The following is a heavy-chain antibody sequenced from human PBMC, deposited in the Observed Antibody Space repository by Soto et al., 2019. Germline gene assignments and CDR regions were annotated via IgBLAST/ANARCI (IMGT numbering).Heavy chain of an antibody. CDR1: GGSFSGYY. CDR3: ARKRGLSFSNYVLHFDY. V-gene: IGHV4-34*01. J-gene: IGHJ4*02. D-gene: IGHD4-4*01. Sequence: TSETLSLTCAVYGGSFSGYYWSWIRQPPGKGLEWIGEINHSGSTNYNPSLKSRVTISVDTSKNQFSLKLSSVTAADTAVYYCARKRGLSFSNYVLHFDYWGQGTLVTVSS. CDR2: INHSGST.